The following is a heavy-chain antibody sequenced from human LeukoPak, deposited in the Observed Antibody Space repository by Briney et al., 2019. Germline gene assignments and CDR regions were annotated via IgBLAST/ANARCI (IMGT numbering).Heavy chain of an antibody. V-gene: IGHV1-69*13. CDR1: GGTFSSYA. D-gene: IGHD6-6*01. Sequence: ASVKVSCKASGGTFSSYAISWVRQAPGQGLEWMGGIIPIFGTANYAQKFQGRVTITADESTSTAYMELSSLRSEDTAVYYCARTPYSSSSRYNWFDPWGQGTLVTVSS. CDR3: ARTPYSSSSRYNWFDP. J-gene: IGHJ5*02. CDR2: IIPIFGTA.